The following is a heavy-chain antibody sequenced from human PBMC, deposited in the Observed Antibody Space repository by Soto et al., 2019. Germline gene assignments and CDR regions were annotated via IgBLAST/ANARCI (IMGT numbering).Heavy chain of an antibody. CDR1: GFPFSSYG. CDR3: ARRLHLGEVSLFYYYYREV. V-gene: IGHV3-33*01. Sequence: QVQLVESGGGVVQPGRSLRLSCAASGFPFSSYGMHWVRQAPGKGLEWVAGIWYDGSNKYYADSVKGRFTISRDNSQNTLYMQMNSLRGEDTAVYYCARRLHLGEVSLFYYYYREVWGKGTTVSVCS. D-gene: IGHD3-16*02. J-gene: IGHJ6*03. CDR2: IWYDGSNK.